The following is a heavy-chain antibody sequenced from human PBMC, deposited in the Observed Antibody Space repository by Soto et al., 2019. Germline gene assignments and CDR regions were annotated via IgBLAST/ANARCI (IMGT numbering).Heavy chain of an antibody. V-gene: IGHV1-18*01. CDR3: VKNGHPPYNSYGWNV. CDR1: GYTFTRYG. CDR2: VSGYNGDT. Sequence: QGQLVQSGGEVKKPGASVKVSCKASGYTFTRYGIRWVRQAPGQGLEWMGWVSGYNGDTKYAQKFQGRVTMTVDTSTNTAHKERRRLTSDGRPVYYCVKNGHPPYNSYGWNVGAKGTTVTVS. J-gene: IGHJ6*04. D-gene: IGHD2-8*01.